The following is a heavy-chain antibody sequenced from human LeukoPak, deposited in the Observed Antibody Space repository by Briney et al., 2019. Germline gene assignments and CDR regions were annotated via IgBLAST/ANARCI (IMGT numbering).Heavy chain of an antibody. CDR1: GYTFTSYA. CDR3: ARGFNIRFLEWLSTPKFDY. J-gene: IGHJ4*02. Sequence: ASVKVSCKASGYTFTSYAMNWVRQAPGQGLEWMGWINTNTGNPTYAQGFTGRFVFSLDTSVSTAYLQISSLKAEDTAVYYCARGFNIRFLEWLSTPKFDYWGQGTLVTVSS. D-gene: IGHD3-3*01. CDR2: INTNTGNP. V-gene: IGHV7-4-1*02.